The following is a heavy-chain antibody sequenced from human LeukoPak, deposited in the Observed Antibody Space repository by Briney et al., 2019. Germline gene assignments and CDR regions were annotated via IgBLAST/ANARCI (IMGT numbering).Heavy chain of an antibody. CDR1: GWSFSSYY. CDR3: ARGYCSSTSCYDFDY. J-gene: IGHJ4*02. Sequence: PSETLSLTCAVYGWSFSSYYWSWIRQPPGKGLDWIGEINHSGSTNYNPSIKRRVTISVDTSKNQFSLKMSSVTAADTAVYYCARGYCSSTSCYDFDYWGQGTLVSVSS. D-gene: IGHD2-2*01. CDR2: INHSGST. V-gene: IGHV4-34*01.